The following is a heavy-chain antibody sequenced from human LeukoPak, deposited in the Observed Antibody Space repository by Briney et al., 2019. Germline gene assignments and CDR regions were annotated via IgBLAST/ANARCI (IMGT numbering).Heavy chain of an antibody. CDR1: GFTFSSYS. Sequence: PGGSLRLSCAASGFTFSSYSMNWVRQAPGKGLEWVSSISSSSSYIYYADSVKGRFTISRDNAKNSLYLQMNSLRAEDTAVYYCASEPSYSSGYYKLTDYWGQGTLVTVSS. V-gene: IGHV3-21*01. CDR2: ISSSSSYI. CDR3: ASEPSYSSGYYKLTDY. D-gene: IGHD3-22*01. J-gene: IGHJ4*02.